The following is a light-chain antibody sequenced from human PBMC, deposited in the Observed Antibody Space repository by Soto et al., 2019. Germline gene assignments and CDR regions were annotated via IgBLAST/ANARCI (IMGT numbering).Light chain of an antibody. CDR3: AAWDDSLNGVV. CDR1: FSNIGGNT. V-gene: IGLV1-44*01. CDR2: TNN. Sequence: QSVLTQPPSASGTPGQRVTISCSGSFSNIGGNTVNWYQQLPGTAPKLLMYTNNQRPSGVPDRFSGSKSGTSASLAISGLQSEDAAAYYCAAWDDSLNGVVFGGGTKLTVL. J-gene: IGLJ2*01.